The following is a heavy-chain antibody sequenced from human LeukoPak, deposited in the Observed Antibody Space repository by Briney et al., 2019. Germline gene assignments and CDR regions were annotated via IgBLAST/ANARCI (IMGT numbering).Heavy chain of an antibody. CDR1: GGSFSSHY. Sequence: SETLSLTCGVSGGSFSSHYWTWIRQPPGKGLEWIGEINPRGSTNYNPSLESRVTVSAGPSRNQLSLSLTSVTAADSAVYFCARGLRQGSAWSWGPKEKSYQYMDVWGTGTTVIVSS. D-gene: IGHD6-19*01. V-gene: IGHV4-34*01. J-gene: IGHJ6*04. CDR2: INPRGST. CDR3: ARGLRQGSAWSWGPKEKSYQYMDV.